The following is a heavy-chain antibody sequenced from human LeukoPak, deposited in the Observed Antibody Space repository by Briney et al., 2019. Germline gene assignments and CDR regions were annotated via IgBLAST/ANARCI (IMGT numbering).Heavy chain of an antibody. CDR3: VRGPFGLASPYHFDL. V-gene: IGHV3-21*01. D-gene: IGHD3-10*01. Sequence: PGGSLRLSCAASGFTFSNFSMHWVRQSAGKGLEWVASISYNSNYIYTANSIRGRFTISRDNAKDSLFLQMTSLRPEDTAVFYCVRGPFGLASPYHFDLWGQGALVTVSS. CDR1: GFTFSNFS. J-gene: IGHJ5*02. CDR2: ISYNSNYI.